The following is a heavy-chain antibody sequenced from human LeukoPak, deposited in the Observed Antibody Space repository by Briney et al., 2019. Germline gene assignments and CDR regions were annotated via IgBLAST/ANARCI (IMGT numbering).Heavy chain of an antibody. CDR2: IYTSGST. V-gene: IGHV4-4*07. D-gene: IGHD3-10*01. CDR3: ARDRYYYGSGSYYFDY. J-gene: IGHJ4*02. CDR1: GGSISSYY. Sequence: SSETLSLTCTVSGGSISSYYWSWIRQPPGKGLEWIGRIYTSGSTNYNPSLKSRVTMSVDTSKNQFSLKLSSVTAADTAVYYCARDRYYYGSGSYYFDYWGQGTLVTVSS.